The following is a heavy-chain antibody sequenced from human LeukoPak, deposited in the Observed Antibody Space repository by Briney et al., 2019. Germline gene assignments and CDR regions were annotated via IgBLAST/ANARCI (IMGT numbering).Heavy chain of an antibody. Sequence: PSETLSLTCTVSGGSISRYYWSWIRQPPGKGLEWIGYISSSGSTSYNPSLTSRVTISVDTSKNQFSLKLSSVTAADTAVYYCARLIAAAGTFYYFDYWGQGTLVTVSS. CDR3: ARLIAAAGTFYYFDY. J-gene: IGHJ4*02. V-gene: IGHV4-59*08. CDR1: GGSISRYY. D-gene: IGHD6-13*01. CDR2: ISSSGST.